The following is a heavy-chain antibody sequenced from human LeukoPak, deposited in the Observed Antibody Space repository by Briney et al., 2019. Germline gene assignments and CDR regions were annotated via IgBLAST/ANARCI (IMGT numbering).Heavy chain of an antibody. CDR3: AKTDSSGYYYTHFNY. V-gene: IGHV3-23*01. J-gene: IGHJ4*01. D-gene: IGHD3-22*01. CDR1: GFTFSNYA. CDR2: ISGSGGST. Sequence: PGGSLRLSCVASGFTFSNYAMSWVRQAPGKGLEWVSSISGSGGSTDYADSVKGRFAMSRDNSRNTLYVQMNSLRAEDTAVYYCAKTDSSGYYYTHFNYWGHGTLVTVSS.